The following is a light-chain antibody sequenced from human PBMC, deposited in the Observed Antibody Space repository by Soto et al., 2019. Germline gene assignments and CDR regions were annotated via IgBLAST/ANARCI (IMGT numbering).Light chain of an antibody. CDR2: GAS. V-gene: IGKV3-15*01. CDR3: QQYHNWGE. Sequence: EIVMTQSPATLSVSPGERATLSCRASQSVSSNLAWYQQKPGQAPRLLIYGASTRATGIPARFSGSGSGTEFTLTISSLQSEDFAVYYCQQYHNWGEFGQGTKVDNK. J-gene: IGKJ1*01. CDR1: QSVSSN.